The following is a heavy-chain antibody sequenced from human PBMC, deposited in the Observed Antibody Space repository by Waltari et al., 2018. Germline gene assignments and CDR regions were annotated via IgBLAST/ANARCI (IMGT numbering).Heavy chain of an antibody. CDR2: IRSRTKGDAT. J-gene: IGHJ4*02. CDR3: IRPFEMGID. Sequence: EVQLVESGGALVQPGGSLKRSCAAHGLIFSDYAIHWVRQASGKGPEWVGRIRSRTKGDATGYAESVQGRFTISRDDSKNTVYLEMNSLKTDDTAVYYCIRPFEMGIDWGRGTLVTVSS. CDR1: GLIFSDYA. D-gene: IGHD7-27*01. V-gene: IGHV3-73*01.